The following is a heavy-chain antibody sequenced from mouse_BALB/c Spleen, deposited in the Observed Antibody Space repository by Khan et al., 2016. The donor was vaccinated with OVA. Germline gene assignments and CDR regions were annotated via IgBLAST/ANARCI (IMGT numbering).Heavy chain of an antibody. V-gene: IGHV14-3*02. CDR3: ATLYWNPVAY. CDR2: IDPANGNT. J-gene: IGHJ3*01. Sequence: EVQLQQSRAELLKPGASVKLSCTSSGFNIKDTYMHWVKPRPEQGLEWIGRIDPANGNTKFDPKFQGKATITADTSSNTAYLQLSSLTSEDTAVYYCATLYWNPVAYWGQGTLVTVSA. CDR1: GFNIKDTY. D-gene: IGHD2-3*01.